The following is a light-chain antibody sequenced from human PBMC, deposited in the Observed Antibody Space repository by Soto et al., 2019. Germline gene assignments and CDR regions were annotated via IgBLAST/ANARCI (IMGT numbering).Light chain of an antibody. J-gene: IGKJ1*01. CDR1: QSISGY. CDR2: DAS. Sequence: DIQMTQSPSTLSASVGDRVTITCRSSQSISGYLAWYQQKPGKAPKLLIYDASSLESGVPSRFSGSASGTEFTLTISSLQPDDFATYYCQQYNTYPWTFGPGTKVDIK. CDR3: QQYNTYPWT. V-gene: IGKV1-5*01.